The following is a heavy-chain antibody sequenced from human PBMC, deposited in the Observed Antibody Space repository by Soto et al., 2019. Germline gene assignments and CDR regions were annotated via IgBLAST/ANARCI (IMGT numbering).Heavy chain of an antibody. Sequence: GGSLRLSCAASGLTFSSYAMSWVRQAPGKGLEWVSAISGSGGSTYYADSVKGRFTISRDNSKNTLYLQMNSLRAEDTAVYYCATTYTHYGMDGWGQGTTVTVSS. CDR2: ISGSGGST. V-gene: IGHV3-23*01. CDR1: GLTFSSYA. CDR3: ATTYTHYGMDG. J-gene: IGHJ6*02. D-gene: IGHD3-16*01.